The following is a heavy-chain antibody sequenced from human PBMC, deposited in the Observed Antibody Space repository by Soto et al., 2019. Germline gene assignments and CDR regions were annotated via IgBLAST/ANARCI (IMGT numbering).Heavy chain of an antibody. CDR3: GKETLGYCSSGSCRIDY. D-gene: IGHD2-15*01. CDR1: GFTFSSYA. V-gene: IGHV3-23*01. CDR2: ISGSGDST. Sequence: EVQLLESGGGLVQPGGSLRLSCAASGFTFSSYAMSWVRQAPGKGLEWVPTISGSGDSTYYADSVRGRFTISRDNSKNTLYLQMNSLRSEDTAVYYCGKETLGYCSSGSCRIDYWGQGTLVTVSS. J-gene: IGHJ4*02.